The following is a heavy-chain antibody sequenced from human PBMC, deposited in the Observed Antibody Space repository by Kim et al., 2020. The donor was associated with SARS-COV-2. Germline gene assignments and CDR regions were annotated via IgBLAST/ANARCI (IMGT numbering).Heavy chain of an antibody. V-gene: IGHV3-15*01. J-gene: IGHJ4*02. CDR3: TTDGALASFDY. D-gene: IGHD3-3*02. Sequence: LSLTCAASGFAFSNAWMSWVRQAPGKGLEWVGRIKSKTDGGTTDYAAPVKGRFTISRDDSKNTLYLQMNSLKTEDTAVYYCTTDGALASFDYWGQGTLVTVSS. CDR2: IKSKTDGGTT. CDR1: GFAFSNAW.